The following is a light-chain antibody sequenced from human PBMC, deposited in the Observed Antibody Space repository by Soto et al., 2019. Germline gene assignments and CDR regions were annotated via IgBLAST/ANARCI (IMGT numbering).Light chain of an antibody. CDR1: QTIISHY. CDR3: QQYGSSPRPT. Sequence: EIVLTQSPGTLSLSPGERATLSCRASQTIISHYLAWYQQKPGQAPRLLIFSTPKRATGIPDRFSGSGSGTDFTLTINRLEPEDFAVYYCQQYGSSPRPTFGGGSKVEIK. V-gene: IGKV3-20*01. CDR2: STP. J-gene: IGKJ4*01.